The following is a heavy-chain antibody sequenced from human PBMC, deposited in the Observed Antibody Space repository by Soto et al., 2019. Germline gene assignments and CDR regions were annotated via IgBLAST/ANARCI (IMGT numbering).Heavy chain of an antibody. J-gene: IGHJ3*02. V-gene: IGHV1-69*13. D-gene: IGHD4-17*01. CDR1: GGTFSSYD. Sequence: SVKVSCKASGGTFSSYDISWVRQAPGQGLEWMGGIIPIFGTANYAQKYQGRVTITADESTSTAYMEMSSLRSEDTAVYYCASMTTVTRAFDIWGQGTIVTVSS. CDR2: IIPIFGTA. CDR3: ASMTTVTRAFDI.